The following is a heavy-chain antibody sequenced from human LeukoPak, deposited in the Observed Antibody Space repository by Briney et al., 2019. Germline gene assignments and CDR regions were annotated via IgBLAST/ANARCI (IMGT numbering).Heavy chain of an antibody. CDR1: GFIFSDYH. CDR3: ARKGPYYYDSRGSYYLDAFDI. V-gene: IGHV3-11*04. D-gene: IGHD3-22*01. J-gene: IGHJ3*02. Sequence: GGSLRLSCAASGFIFSDYHMSWIRQAPGKGLQWVSYISTSGSSIYYADSVKGRFTISRDNAQKLLYLQLNSLRADDTAVYYCARKGPYYYDSRGSYYLDAFDIWGQGTMVTVSS. CDR2: ISTSGSSI.